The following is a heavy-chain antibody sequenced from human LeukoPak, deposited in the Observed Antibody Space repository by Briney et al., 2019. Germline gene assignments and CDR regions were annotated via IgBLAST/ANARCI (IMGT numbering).Heavy chain of an antibody. CDR1: GFTFSSYG. D-gene: IGHD3-22*01. J-gene: IGHJ1*01. CDR3: ARDHYYDSGGFQH. Sequence: PGGSLRLSCAASGFTFSSYGMHWVRQAPGKGLEWVAVIWYDGSNKYYADSVKGRFTTSRDNSKNTLYLQMNSLRAEDTAVYYCARDHYYDSGGFQHWGQGTLVTVSS. CDR2: IWYDGSNK. V-gene: IGHV3-33*01.